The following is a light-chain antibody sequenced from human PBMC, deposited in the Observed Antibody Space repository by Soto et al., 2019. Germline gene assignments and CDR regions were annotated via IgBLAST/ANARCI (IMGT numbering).Light chain of an antibody. V-gene: IGKV3-15*01. CDR2: DAS. CDR1: QSVNSR. CDR3: QQYKNWPPEYT. Sequence: EIVITQSPATLSVSPGERVTLFCRASQSVNSRLAWYQQKPAQAPRLLIYDASTRATGIPARFSGSGSGTEFTLTISSLQSEDFAVYYCQQYKNWPPEYTFGQGTKLEIK. J-gene: IGKJ2*01.